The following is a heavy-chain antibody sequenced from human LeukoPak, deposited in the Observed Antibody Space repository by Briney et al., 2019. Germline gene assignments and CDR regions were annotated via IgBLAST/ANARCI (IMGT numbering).Heavy chain of an antibody. CDR3: ARDLNRRWPQPHFDY. CDR2: INPSGGST. D-gene: IGHD5-24*01. V-gene: IGHV1-46*01. J-gene: IGHJ4*02. CDR1: GYTFTSYY. Sequence: ASVKVSCKASGYTFTSYYMHWVRQAPGQGLEWMGIINPSGGSTSYAQKFQGRVTMTRDTSTSTVYMELSSLRSEDTAVYYCARDLNRRWPQPHFDYWGQGTLVTVSS.